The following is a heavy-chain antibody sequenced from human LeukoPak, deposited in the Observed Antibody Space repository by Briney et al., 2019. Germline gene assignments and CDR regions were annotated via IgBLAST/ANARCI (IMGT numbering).Heavy chain of an antibody. V-gene: IGHV3-23*01. Sequence: SGGSLRLSCAASGFTFGSYAMSWVRQAPGKGLEWVSAISGSGGSTYYADSVKGRFTISRDNSKNTLYLQMNSLRAEDTAVYYCARNSWIQLWPLVDYWGQGTLVTVSS. J-gene: IGHJ4*02. D-gene: IGHD5-18*01. CDR3: ARNSWIQLWPLVDY. CDR2: ISGSGGST. CDR1: GFTFGSYA.